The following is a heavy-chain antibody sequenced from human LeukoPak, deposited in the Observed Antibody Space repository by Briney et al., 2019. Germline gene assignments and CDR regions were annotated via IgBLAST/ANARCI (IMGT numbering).Heavy chain of an antibody. CDR2: ISGSGGST. V-gene: IGHV3-23*01. Sequence: GVLSLSCAASGFTFSSYAMSWVRQAPGKGLEWVSAISGSGGSTYYADSVKGRFTISRDNSKNTLYLQMNSLRAEDTAVYYCAKGISTTYYYGMDVWGQGTTITVSS. J-gene: IGHJ6*02. D-gene: IGHD1-1*01. CDR1: GFTFSSYA. CDR3: AKGISTTYYYGMDV.